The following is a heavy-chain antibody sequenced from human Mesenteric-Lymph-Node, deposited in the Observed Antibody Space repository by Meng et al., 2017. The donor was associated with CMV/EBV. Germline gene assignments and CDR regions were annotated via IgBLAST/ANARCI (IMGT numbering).Heavy chain of an antibody. J-gene: IGHJ4*02. D-gene: IGHD1-14*01. CDR2: IYESGST. CDR1: GVSISISEW. V-gene: IGHV4-30-2*05. CDR3: AREGTNSYYFDY. Sequence: CAVSGVSISISEWWRWIRQPPGKGLEWIGYIYESGSTSYNPSLESRVTISVDTSKNQFSLKVMSVTAADTAVYYCAREGTNSYYFDYWGQGTLVTVSS.